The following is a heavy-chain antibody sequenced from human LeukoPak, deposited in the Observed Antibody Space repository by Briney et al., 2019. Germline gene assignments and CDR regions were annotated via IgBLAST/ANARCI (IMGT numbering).Heavy chain of an antibody. D-gene: IGHD3-10*01. J-gene: IGHJ4*01. CDR1: GFPLNNYA. CDR3: PKDSSGNYDPNIDY. Sequence: GGSLSLSCAASGFPLNNYALLWVRHAPAKGGEGVAASSGSVGTTYYADSVKGRSTISRAKYKTTPHLQMTRPKAEDTVVYYWPKDSSGNYDPNIDYWGQGTPVTVSS. V-gene: IGHV3-23*01. CDR2: SSGSVGTT.